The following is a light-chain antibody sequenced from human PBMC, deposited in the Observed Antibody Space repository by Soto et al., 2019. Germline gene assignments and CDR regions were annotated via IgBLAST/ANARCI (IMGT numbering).Light chain of an antibody. CDR1: QSVSNNY. V-gene: IGKV3-20*01. J-gene: IGKJ5*01. Sequence: EFVSGQCPDTLCLYPGDRATLSCTASQSVSNNYLAWYQQKPGQAPRLLIYGASNRATGIPDRFSGSGSGTDFTLTTCRLEPQDFALSDCQHYGRSPSTFGRGTRLEIK. CDR2: GAS. CDR3: QHYGRSPST.